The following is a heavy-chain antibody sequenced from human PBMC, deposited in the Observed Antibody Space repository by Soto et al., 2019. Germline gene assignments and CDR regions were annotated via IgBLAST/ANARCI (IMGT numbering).Heavy chain of an antibody. CDR3: AKDSSGCNDY. J-gene: IGHJ4*02. D-gene: IGHD6-19*01. CDR1: GFTFSSYG. CDR2: ISYDGSNK. V-gene: IGHV3-30*18. Sequence: QVQLVESGGGVVQPGRSLRLSCAASGFTFSSYGMHWVRQAPGKGLEWVAVISYDGSNKYYADSVKGRFTISRDNSKNTLYLQMNSLRAEDRAVYYCAKDSSGCNDYWGQGTLVTVSS.